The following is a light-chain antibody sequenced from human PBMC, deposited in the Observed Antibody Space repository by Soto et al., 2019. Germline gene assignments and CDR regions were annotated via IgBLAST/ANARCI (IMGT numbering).Light chain of an antibody. V-gene: IGKV3-15*01. CDR1: QSVSSR. CDR2: GAS. CDR3: QQYDIWPWT. Sequence: EILLTQSPPTLSVSPGEKATLSCRASQSVSSRLAWYQQKPGQAPRVLIYGASTRATGSPARFSGSGSGTEFTLTISSLQSEDFVVYFCQQYDIWPWTFGQGTKVDIK. J-gene: IGKJ1*01.